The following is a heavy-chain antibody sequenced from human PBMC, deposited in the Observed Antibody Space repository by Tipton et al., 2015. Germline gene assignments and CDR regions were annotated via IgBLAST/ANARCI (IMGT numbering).Heavy chain of an antibody. J-gene: IGHJ4*02. CDR3: ARRIGWFDY. CDR1: GGSVSNSTSSHY. D-gene: IGHD2-2*03. V-gene: IGHV4-39*01. Sequence: TLSLTCTVSGGSVSNSTSSHYWGWIRQPPGKGLEWIGSINHSGRTYYSPSLMTRVTMSVDTSKKRFSLRLRSVTAVDTAVYYCARRIGWFDYWGQGTLVTVSS. CDR2: INHSGRT.